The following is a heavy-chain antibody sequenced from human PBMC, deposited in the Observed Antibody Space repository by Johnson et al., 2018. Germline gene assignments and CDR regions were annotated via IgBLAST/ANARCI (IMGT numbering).Heavy chain of an antibody. CDR1: GFTFSTYS. Sequence: QVQLVESGGGVVQPGMSLRLSCAASGFTFSTYSIHWVRQAPDKGLEWVSVISYDGYSRYYADPVKGRFTISRANSKNTLYLQMKSLRAEDTAVYFCARDKWDLTNDAFDIWGQGTMVIVSS. J-gene: IGHJ3*02. CDR2: ISYDGYSR. D-gene: IGHD1-26*01. V-gene: IGHV3-30*03. CDR3: ARDKWDLTNDAFDI.